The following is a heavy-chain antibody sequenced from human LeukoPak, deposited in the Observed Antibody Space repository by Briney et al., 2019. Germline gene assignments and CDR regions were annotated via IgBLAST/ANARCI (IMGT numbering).Heavy chain of an antibody. Sequence: SETLSLTCTVSGGSVSSSLNYWGWIRQPPGKGLEWIGNTYYTGSTYSNPTLKSRVTMSVDTSKNQFSLKLSSVTAADTAVYYCARLTKGRYFDYIFDYWGQETLLTVSS. CDR1: GGSVSSSLNY. CDR3: ARLTKGRYFDYIFDY. D-gene: IGHD3-9*01. CDR2: TYYTGST. V-gene: IGHV4-39*01. J-gene: IGHJ4*02.